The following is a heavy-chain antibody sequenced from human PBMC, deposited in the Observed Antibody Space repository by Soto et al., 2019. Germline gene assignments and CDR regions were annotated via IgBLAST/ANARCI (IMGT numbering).Heavy chain of an antibody. Sequence: GSLRLSCAASGFTFSSYAMHWVRQAPGKGLEWVAVISYDGSNKYYADSVKGRFTISRDNSKNTLYLQMNSLRAEDTAVYYCARADSSGYYYGLFDYWGQGALVTVSS. CDR3: ARADSSGYYYGLFDY. D-gene: IGHD3-22*01. CDR1: GFTFSSYA. CDR2: ISYDGSNK. J-gene: IGHJ4*02. V-gene: IGHV3-30-3*01.